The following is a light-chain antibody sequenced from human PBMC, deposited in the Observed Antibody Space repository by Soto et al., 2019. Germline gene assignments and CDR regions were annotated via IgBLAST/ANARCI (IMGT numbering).Light chain of an antibody. CDR1: QSISSW. V-gene: IGKV1-5*03. CDR3: QHYDSYST. Sequence: DIQMAQSPSTLSASVGDRVTITCRASQSISSWLAWYQQKPGKAPKVLIYRASNLESGVPSRFSGSGSGTEFTLTISSLQPDDFATYYCQHYDSYSTFGQGTKVDIK. J-gene: IGKJ1*01. CDR2: RAS.